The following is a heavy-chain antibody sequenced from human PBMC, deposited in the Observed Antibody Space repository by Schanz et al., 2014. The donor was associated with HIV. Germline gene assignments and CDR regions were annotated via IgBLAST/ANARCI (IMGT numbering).Heavy chain of an antibody. D-gene: IGHD2-15*01. J-gene: IGHJ6*02. CDR2: ISYDGSNE. V-gene: IGHV3-30*03. CDR1: GFTFSSYG. CDR3: ARGSGPYYYYYGMDV. Sequence: QVQLVESGGGVVQPGRSLRLSCAASGFTFSSYGMHWVRQAPGKGLEWVAVISYDGSNEYYGDSVKGRFTISRDNSKNTLYLQMNSLRREDTAVYYCARGSGPYYYYYGMDVWGQGTTVTVSS.